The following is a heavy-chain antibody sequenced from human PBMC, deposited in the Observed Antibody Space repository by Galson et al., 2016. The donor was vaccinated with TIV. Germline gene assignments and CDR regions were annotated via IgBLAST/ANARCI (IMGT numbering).Heavy chain of an antibody. CDR3: VKARDYSYGSHQDYYYGMDA. D-gene: IGHD5-18*01. V-gene: IGHV3-9*01. CDR1: GFTFDDYA. J-gene: IGHJ6*02. Sequence: SLRLSCAASGFTFDDYAMHWVRQPPGKGLEWVSGISSNSYYIGYAASVRGRFTISRDNAKNSLYLQMNSLRTEDTALYYCVKARDYSYGSHQDYYYGMDAWGQGTTVTVSS. CDR2: ISSNSYYI.